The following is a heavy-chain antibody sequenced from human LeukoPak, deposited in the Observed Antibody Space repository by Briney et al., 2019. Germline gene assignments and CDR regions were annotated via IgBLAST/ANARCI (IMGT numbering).Heavy chain of an antibody. CDR2: INQDGREK. CDR1: GFTFSSYW. V-gene: IGHV3-7*01. CDR3: AKGRDYGDF. Sequence: AGGSLRLSCTVSGFTFSSYWMTWVRQVPGKWLQWVANINQDGREKYYMDSMKGRLNISRDNTENSVFLQLTSLRPEDTGIYFCAKGRDYGDFWGQGTLVAVSS. J-gene: IGHJ4*02.